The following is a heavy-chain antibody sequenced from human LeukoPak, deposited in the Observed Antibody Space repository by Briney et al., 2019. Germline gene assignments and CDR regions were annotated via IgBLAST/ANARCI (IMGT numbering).Heavy chain of an antibody. V-gene: IGHV4-34*01. D-gene: IGHD3-22*01. J-gene: IGHJ4*02. CDR1: GGSFSGYY. CDR3: ATYHYDGSGYSVG. CDR2: INHNGST. Sequence: SETLSLTCAVYGGSFSGYYWNWIRQSPGKGLEWIGEINHNGSTNYNPSLKSRVTMSVDTSKNQFSLKLNSVTAADTAVYYCATYHYDGSGYSVGWGQGTLVTVSS.